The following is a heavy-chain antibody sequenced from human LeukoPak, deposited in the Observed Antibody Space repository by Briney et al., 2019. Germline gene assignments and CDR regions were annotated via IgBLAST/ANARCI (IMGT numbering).Heavy chain of an antibody. CDR2: ISGSGGST. CDR1: GFTFSSYG. J-gene: IGHJ5*02. V-gene: IGHV3-23*01. D-gene: IGHD1-7*01. CDR3: AKDEGELRFDP. Sequence: GGSLRLSCAASGFTFSSYGMHWVRQAPGKGLEWVSAISGSGGSTYYADSVKGRFTISRDNSKNTLYLQMNSLRAEDTAVYYCAKDEGELRFDPWGQGTLVTVSS.